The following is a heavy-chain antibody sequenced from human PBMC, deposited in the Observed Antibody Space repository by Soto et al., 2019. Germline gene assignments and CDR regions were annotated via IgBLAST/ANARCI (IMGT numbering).Heavy chain of an antibody. CDR1: GFIVSSSH. J-gene: IGHJ4*02. Sequence: GGSLRLSCVVSGFIVSSSHMIWVRQAPGKGLEGVSILYNHGKTNYVDSVKGRFTITRDNSKNTVYLQMNSLRVEDTAVYYCARLNEAERHWGEGALVTVSS. CDR2: LYNHGKT. V-gene: IGHV3-53*01. CDR3: ARLNEAERH. D-gene: IGHD1-1*01.